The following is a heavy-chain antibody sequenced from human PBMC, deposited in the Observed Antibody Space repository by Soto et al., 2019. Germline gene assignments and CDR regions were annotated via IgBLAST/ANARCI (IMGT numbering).Heavy chain of an antibody. D-gene: IGHD3-10*01. J-gene: IGHJ4*01. CDR1: GFPFSNAW. Sequence: GGSLRLSCAASGFPFSNAWINWVRPPPGTGLQWVGRVKSKTDGGSADYAAPVKGRFAVSRDDSKNIVYLQMNSVKIEDTGVYYCTTDSRTTMPEVRFDYWGHGTLVTVSS. CDR3: TTDSRTTMPEVRFDY. CDR2: VKSKTDGGSA. V-gene: IGHV3-15*07.